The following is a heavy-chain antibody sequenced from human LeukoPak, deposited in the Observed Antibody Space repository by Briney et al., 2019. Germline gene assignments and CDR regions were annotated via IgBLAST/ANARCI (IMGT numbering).Heavy chain of an antibody. Sequence: GGSLRLSCAASGFTFSSYAMHWVRQAPGKGLEWVAVISYDGSNKYYADSVKGRFTISRDNSKNTLYLQMNSLRAEDTAVYYCETTGGVTTEDYWGQGTLVTVSS. CDR2: ISYDGSNK. V-gene: IGHV3-30*04. D-gene: IGHD4-17*01. CDR1: GFTFSSYA. J-gene: IGHJ4*02. CDR3: ETTGGVTTEDY.